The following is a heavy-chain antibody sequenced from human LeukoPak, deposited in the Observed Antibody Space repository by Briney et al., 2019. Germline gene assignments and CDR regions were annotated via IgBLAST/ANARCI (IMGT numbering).Heavy chain of an antibody. V-gene: IGHV3-23*01. CDR2: VSGSGGST. J-gene: IGHJ6*02. Sequence: GGSLRLSCAASGFSFSTYAMNWVRQAPGKGLEWVSAVSGSGGSTYYADSVKGRFTISRDNSKNTLYLQMNSLRAEDTAVYYCAKDYGDCYACYYGMDVWGQGTTVTVSS. CDR1: GFSFSTYA. D-gene: IGHD2-21*02. CDR3: AKDYGDCYACYYGMDV.